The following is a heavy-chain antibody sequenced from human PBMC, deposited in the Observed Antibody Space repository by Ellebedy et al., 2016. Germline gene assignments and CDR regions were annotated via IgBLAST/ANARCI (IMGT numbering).Heavy chain of an antibody. CDR1: GFTFSEHY. Sequence: GGSLRLXXAASGFTFSEHYMSWVRQVPGKGLEWVSTISAAGYTTFLADSVKGRFTISRDNSKNTLYLQINSLRVEDTAIYYCRPGHYSGLWGQGTLVTVSS. CDR2: ISAAGYTT. J-gene: IGHJ4*02. CDR3: RPGHYSGL. V-gene: IGHV3-23*01.